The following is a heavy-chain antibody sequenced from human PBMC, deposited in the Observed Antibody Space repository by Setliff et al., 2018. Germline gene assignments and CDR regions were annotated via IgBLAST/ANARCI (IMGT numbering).Heavy chain of an antibody. V-gene: IGHV4-4*07. D-gene: IGHD6-19*01. CDR2: IYIGGST. CDR3: AREQWLDPPGHYYMDV. J-gene: IGHJ6*03. CDR1: GGSISSYY. Sequence: SETLSLTCTVSGGSISSYYWSWIRQPAGKGLEWIGHIYIGGSTNYNPSLKSRVTISVDTSKNQFSLKLNSVTAADMAVYYCAREQWLDPPGHYYMDVWAKGTTVTVSS.